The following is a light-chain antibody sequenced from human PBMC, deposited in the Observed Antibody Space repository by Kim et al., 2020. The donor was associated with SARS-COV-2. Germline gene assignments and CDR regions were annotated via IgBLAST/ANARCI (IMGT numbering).Light chain of an antibody. CDR3: QQYNSYQYT. J-gene: IGKJ2*01. CDR2: KAS. Sequence: DIQMTQSPYTLSASVGDRVTITCRASQSISSWLAWYQQKPGKAPKLLIYKASSLESGVPSRFSGSGSGTEFTLTISSLQPDDFATYYCQQYNSYQYTFGQGTKLEI. V-gene: IGKV1-5*03. CDR1: QSISSW.